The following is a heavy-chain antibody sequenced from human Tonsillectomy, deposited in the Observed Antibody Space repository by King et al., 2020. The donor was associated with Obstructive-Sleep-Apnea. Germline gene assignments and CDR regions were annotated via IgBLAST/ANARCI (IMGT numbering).Heavy chain of an antibody. D-gene: IGHD3-22*01. Sequence: QLQESGPGLVKPSETLSLTCTVSGGSISSSSYYWGWIRQPPGKGLEWIGSIYYSGSTYYNPSLKSRVTISVDTSKNQFSLKLSSVTAADTAVYYCASSQHYYVSSGPFDYWGQGTLVTVSS. CDR1: GGSISSSSYY. CDR3: ASSQHYYVSSGPFDY. V-gene: IGHV4-39*07. J-gene: IGHJ4*02. CDR2: IYYSGST.